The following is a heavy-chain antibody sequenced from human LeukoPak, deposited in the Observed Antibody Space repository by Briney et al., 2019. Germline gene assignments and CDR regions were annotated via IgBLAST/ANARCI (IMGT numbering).Heavy chain of an antibody. V-gene: IGHV4-31*03. CDR3: ARDQRDDSSGYYGGNWFDS. Sequence: SQTLSLTCTVSGGSISSGGYYWSWIRQHPGKGLEWIGYIYYSGSTYYNPSLKSRVTISVDTSKNQFSLKLSSVTAADTAVYYCARDQRDDSSGYYGGNWFDSWGQGTLVTVSS. CDR2: IYYSGST. CDR1: GGSISSGGYY. J-gene: IGHJ5*01. D-gene: IGHD3-22*01.